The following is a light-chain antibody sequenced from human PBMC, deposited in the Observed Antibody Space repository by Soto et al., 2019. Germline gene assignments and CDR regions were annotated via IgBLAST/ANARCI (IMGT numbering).Light chain of an antibody. J-gene: IGKJ3*01. CDR3: EQRYTTPWR. V-gene: IGKV1-39*01. CDR1: QSISSY. Sequence: DIQVERPPCTLSASVGDRGAVTGQASQSISSYLNWYQQKPGKAPKLLIYAASSLQSGVPSRFSGSGTATDSNLLLSRLPHEAFAPSYCEQRYTTPWRFGAGTKVDIK. CDR2: AAS.